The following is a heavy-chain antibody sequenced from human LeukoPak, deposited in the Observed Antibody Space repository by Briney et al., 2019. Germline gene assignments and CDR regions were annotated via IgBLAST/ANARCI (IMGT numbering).Heavy chain of an antibody. CDR2: IYTSEST. Sequence: SETLSLTCTVSGDSISSGSYYWSWIRQPAGKGLEWIGRIYTSESTNYNPSLKSRVTISVDTSKNQFSLKLSSVTAADTAVYYCAEGPYGDYRKFDYWGQGTLVTVSS. V-gene: IGHV4-61*02. CDR3: AEGPYGDYRKFDY. CDR1: GDSISSGSYY. J-gene: IGHJ4*02. D-gene: IGHD4-17*01.